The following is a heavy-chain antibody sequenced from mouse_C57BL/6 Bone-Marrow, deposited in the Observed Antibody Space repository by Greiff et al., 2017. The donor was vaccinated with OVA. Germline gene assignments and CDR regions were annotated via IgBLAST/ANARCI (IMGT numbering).Heavy chain of an antibody. Sequence: VQLQQSGAELVRPGASVKLSCTASGFNIKDDYMHWVKQRPEQGLEWIGWIDPENGDTEYASKFQGKATITADTSSNTANLQLSSLTSEDTAVYYGTSYGNFDYWGKGTTLTVSS. J-gene: IGHJ2*01. D-gene: IGHD2-1*01. CDR2: IDPENGDT. V-gene: IGHV14-4*01. CDR3: TSYGNFDY. CDR1: GFNIKDDY.